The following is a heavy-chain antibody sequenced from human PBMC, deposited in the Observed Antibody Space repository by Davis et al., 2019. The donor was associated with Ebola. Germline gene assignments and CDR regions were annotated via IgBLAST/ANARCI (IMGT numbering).Heavy chain of an antibody. CDR3: ARHLTGNRAFDI. V-gene: IGHV4-59*12. CDR1: GGSTGTYY. D-gene: IGHD1-20*01. CDR2: VSYSGAT. Sequence: PGGSLRLSCTVSGGSTGTYYWSWIRQSPGKGLEWIGYVSYSGATNYNPSLKSPVTISVDTSNNQFSLKLHSVTAADTAVYFCARHLTGNRAFDIWGQGTMLNVSS. J-gene: IGHJ3*02.